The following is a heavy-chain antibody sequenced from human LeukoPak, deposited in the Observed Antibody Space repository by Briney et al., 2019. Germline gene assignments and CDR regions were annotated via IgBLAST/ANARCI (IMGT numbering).Heavy chain of an antibody. D-gene: IGHD2-21*01. CDR2: MNPNSGNT. J-gene: IGHJ3*02. CDR1: GYTFTSYD. V-gene: IGHV1-8*01. CDR3: ARGILSSGAFYI. Sequence: ASVKDSCKASGYTFTSYDINWVRQATGQGLEWMGWMNPNSGNTGYAQKFQGRVTMTRNTSISTAYMELSSLRSEDTAVYYCARGILSSGAFYIWGQGTMVTVSS.